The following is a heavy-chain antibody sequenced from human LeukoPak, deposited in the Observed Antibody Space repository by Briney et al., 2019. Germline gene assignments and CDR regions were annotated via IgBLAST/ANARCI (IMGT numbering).Heavy chain of an antibody. CDR3: ASIFY. J-gene: IGHJ4*02. CDR2: IYSGGTT. CDR1: GFTVSNNY. V-gene: IGHV3-66*01. Sequence: PGGSLRLSCAASGFTVSNNYTTWVRQAPGKGLEWVSVIYSGGTTYYADSVKGRFTISRDNSKNTLYLQMHGLRAEDTAVYYCASIFYWGQGTLVTVSS.